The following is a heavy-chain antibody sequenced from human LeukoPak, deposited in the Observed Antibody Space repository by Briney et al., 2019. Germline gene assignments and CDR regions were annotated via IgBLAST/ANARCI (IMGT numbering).Heavy chain of an antibody. Sequence: GESLKISCKGSGYSFTSYGISWVRQAPGQGLEWMGWISAYNGNTNYAQKLQGRVTMTTDTSTSTAYMELRSLRSDDTAVYYCARQPPAAAEQYNWFDPWGQGTLVTVSS. CDR1: GYSFTSYG. J-gene: IGHJ5*02. D-gene: IGHD6-13*01. CDR2: ISAYNGNT. V-gene: IGHV1-18*01. CDR3: ARQPPAAAEQYNWFDP.